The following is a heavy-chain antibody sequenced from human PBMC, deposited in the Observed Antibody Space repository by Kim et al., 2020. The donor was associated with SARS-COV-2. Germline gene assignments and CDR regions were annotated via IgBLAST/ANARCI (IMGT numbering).Heavy chain of an antibody. V-gene: IGHV1-2*02. Sequence: FNGIYMHGVRQAPGKGLEWMGWINPNSGGTNYAQKFQGRVTMTRDTSISTAYMELSRLRSDDTAVYYCARELITMVRGVRDSLGYWGQGTLAT. D-gene: IGHD3-10*01. CDR1: FNGIY. CDR3: ARELITMVRGVRDSLGY. CDR2: INPNSGGT. J-gene: IGHJ4*02.